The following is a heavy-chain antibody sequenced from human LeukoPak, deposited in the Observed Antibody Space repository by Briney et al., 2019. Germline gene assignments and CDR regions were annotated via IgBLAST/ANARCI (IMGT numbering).Heavy chain of an antibody. D-gene: IGHD2-2*01. V-gene: IGHV3-23*01. CDR1: RLSVSCYA. Sequence: PGWSLALYCKAYRLSVSCYAMTWVRQAPGTGQEWVASFGLYGATTHYADSVKGRFTLSRDNSKNTLYLQLTRLRADDTAVYYCVKDSSTTSWYFAFDVWGQGTMVAVSS. CDR3: VKDSSTTSWYFAFDV. CDR2: FGLYGATT. J-gene: IGHJ3*01.